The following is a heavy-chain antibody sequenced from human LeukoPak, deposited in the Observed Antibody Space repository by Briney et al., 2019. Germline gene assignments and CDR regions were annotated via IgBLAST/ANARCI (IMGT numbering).Heavy chain of an antibody. Sequence: PGGSLRLSCAASGFTFSSYAMSWVRQAPGKGLEWVSAISGSGGSTYYADSVKGRFTISRDNSKNTLYLRMNSLRAEDTAVYYCAKVSSGWWVFGCWGQGTLVTVSS. D-gene: IGHD6-19*01. V-gene: IGHV3-23*01. CDR2: ISGSGGST. CDR1: GFTFSSYA. CDR3: AKVSSGWWVFGC. J-gene: IGHJ4*02.